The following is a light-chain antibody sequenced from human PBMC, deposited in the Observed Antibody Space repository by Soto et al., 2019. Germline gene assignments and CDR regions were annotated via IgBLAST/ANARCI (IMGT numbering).Light chain of an antibody. CDR3: QQYEDLPLT. V-gene: IGKV1-33*01. Sequence: DVQMTQSPSSLSASVGDRVTISCKANQSVANIFNWFQQKPGEDPQLLISDASHLKFGVPARFSGSRSGTDFVLDISSLQSEDVATYFCQQYEDLPLTFGGGTKVDI. CDR2: DAS. J-gene: IGKJ4*01. CDR1: QSVANI.